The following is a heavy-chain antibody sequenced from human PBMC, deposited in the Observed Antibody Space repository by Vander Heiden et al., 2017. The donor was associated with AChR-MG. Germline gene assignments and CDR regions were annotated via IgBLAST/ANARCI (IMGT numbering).Heavy chain of an antibody. J-gene: IGHJ4*02. CDR1: RGSISTYY. D-gene: IGHD2-21*01. CDR3: AGGIGRSLYYFDH. Sequence: QVQLQESGPGLVKPSGTLSLTSSNPRGSISTYYTTWVRQPPGTGLEWIGCVYVTGSTMYNPSLKGRVTISVDASKSHFSLKLGAVTAADTATYYCAGGIGRSLYYFDHWGQGLQVTVSS. V-gene: IGHV4-59*01. CDR2: VYVTGST.